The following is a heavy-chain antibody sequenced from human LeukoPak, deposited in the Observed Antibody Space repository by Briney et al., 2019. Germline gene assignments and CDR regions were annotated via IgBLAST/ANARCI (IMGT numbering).Heavy chain of an antibody. CDR1: GFTFSSYS. V-gene: IGHV3-21*01. CDR2: ISSSSSYI. CDR3: ARVIKTYCGGDCYAFDI. D-gene: IGHD2-21*02. J-gene: IGHJ3*02. Sequence: GGSLRLSCAASGFTFSSYSMNWVRQAPGKGLEWVSSISSSSSYIYYADSVKGRFTISRDNAKNSLYLQMNSLRAEDTAVYYCARVIKTYCGGDCYAFDIWGQGTMVTVSS.